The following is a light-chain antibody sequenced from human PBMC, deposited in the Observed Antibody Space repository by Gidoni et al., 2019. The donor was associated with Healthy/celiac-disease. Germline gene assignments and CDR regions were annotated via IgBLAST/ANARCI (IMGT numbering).Light chain of an antibody. CDR1: QSISSY. CDR3: QQSYSTLLT. V-gene: IGKV1-39*01. CDR2: AAS. J-gene: IGKJ4*01. Sequence: DIEMTQSPSSLSASVGDRVTITCRASQSISSYLNWYQQKPGKAPKLLIYAASSLQSGVQSRFSGSLSVTDFTLTISSLQPEDFATYYCQQSYSTLLTFGGXTKVEIK.